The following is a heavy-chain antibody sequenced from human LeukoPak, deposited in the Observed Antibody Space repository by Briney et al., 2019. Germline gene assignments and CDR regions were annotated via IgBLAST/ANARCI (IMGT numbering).Heavy chain of an antibody. CDR1: GFTFSNYG. V-gene: IGHV3-23*01. CDR2: ITGSGGST. D-gene: IGHD3-3*01. J-gene: IGHJ4*02. CDR3: ARDERLLSFLK. Sequence: PGGSLRPSCAASGFTFSNYGLSWVRQAPGKGLEWVSGITGSGGSTYYADSVKGRFTISRDNSKNTLYLQMNSLRAEDTAIYYCARDERLLSFLKWGQGTLVTVSS.